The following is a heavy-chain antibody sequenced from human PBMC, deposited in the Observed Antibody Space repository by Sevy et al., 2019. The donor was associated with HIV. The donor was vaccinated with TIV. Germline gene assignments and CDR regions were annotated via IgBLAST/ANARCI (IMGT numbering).Heavy chain of an antibody. CDR1: GFTFDDYA. CDR3: ANDKSTGPYCSSSSCYTAHYYYGMDV. J-gene: IGHJ6*02. Sequence: YLRLSCAASGFTFDDYAMHWVRQAPGKGLEGVSGISWNSGSIGYADSVKGRFTISRDNAKNSLYLQIHSLRVEDTALYYCANDKSTGPYCSSSSCYTAHYYYGMDVWGQGTTVPVSS. V-gene: IGHV3-9*01. D-gene: IGHD2-2*02. CDR2: ISWNSGSI.